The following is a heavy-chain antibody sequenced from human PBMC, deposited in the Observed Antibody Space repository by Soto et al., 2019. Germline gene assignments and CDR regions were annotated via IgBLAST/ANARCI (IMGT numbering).Heavy chain of an antibody. D-gene: IGHD3-10*01. V-gene: IGHV3-30*18. CDR1: GFTFSNYG. Sequence: QVQLVESGGGVVQPGRSLRLSCAASGFTFSNYGMHWVRQAPGKGLEWVAVISHDGSNKYYPDSVKGRFTISRDNSRDPLVLQMNSLRAEDTAVYYCAKDIAMVRGVIIGMDVWGQGTTVTVSS. CDR3: AKDIAMVRGVIIGMDV. CDR2: ISHDGSNK. J-gene: IGHJ6*02.